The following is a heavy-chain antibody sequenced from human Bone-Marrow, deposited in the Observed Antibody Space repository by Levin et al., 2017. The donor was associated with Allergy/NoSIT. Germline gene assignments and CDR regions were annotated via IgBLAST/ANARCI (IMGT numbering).Heavy chain of an antibody. CDR2: INPNSGGT. CDR3: AREASHCSATSCALYYFDY. CDR1: GYTFTGYY. V-gene: IGHV1-2*02. D-gene: IGHD2-2*01. J-gene: IGHJ4*02. Sequence: ASVKVSCKASGYTFTGYYIHWVRQAPGQGLEWMGWINPNSGGTNHVQKFQGRVTMTRDTSMSTAFLELSGLRSDDTALYFCAREASHCSATSCALYYFDYWGQGTLVTVSS.